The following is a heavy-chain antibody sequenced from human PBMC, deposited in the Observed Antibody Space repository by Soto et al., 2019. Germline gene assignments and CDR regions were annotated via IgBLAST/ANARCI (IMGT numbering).Heavy chain of an antibody. V-gene: IGHV1-69*01. CDR3: AGGRIGVVGSRAYYGMDV. CDR2: IIPVFGLV. D-gene: IGHD6-19*01. Sequence: QVHLLLQSGAEVKKPGSSVKVSCKASGGTPSNSAISWVRQAPGQGLEWMGGIIPVFGLVKYAQNFQGRVTITADESTNTSCMELSSLRPEDTAVYYCAGGRIGVVGSRAYYGMDVWGQGTTVTVSS. J-gene: IGHJ6*02. CDR1: GGTPSNSA.